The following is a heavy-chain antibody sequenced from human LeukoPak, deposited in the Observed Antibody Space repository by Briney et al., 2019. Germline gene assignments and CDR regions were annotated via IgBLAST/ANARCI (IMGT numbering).Heavy chain of an antibody. V-gene: IGHV3-23*01. J-gene: IGHJ4*02. Sequence: PGGSLRLSCAASGFTFSSYAMSWVRQAPGKGLEWVSAISGSGGSTYYADSVKGRFTISRDNSKNTLYLQMNSLRAEDTAVYYCAKTLHYDSSGYLPFGYWGQGTLVTVSS. CDR2: ISGSGGST. CDR3: AKTLHYDSSGYLPFGY. CDR1: GFTFSSYA. D-gene: IGHD3-22*01.